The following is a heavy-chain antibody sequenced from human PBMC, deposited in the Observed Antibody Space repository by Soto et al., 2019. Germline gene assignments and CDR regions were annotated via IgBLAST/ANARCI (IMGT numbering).Heavy chain of an antibody. J-gene: IGHJ6*02. D-gene: IGHD4-17*01. CDR1: GGSISSGGYY. CDR3: ARGDYGDPMGYYYGMDV. Sequence: SETLSLTCTVSGGSISSGGYYWSWIRQHPGKGLEWIGYIYYSGSTYYNPSLKSRVTISVDTSKNQFSLKLSSVTAADTAVYYCARGDYGDPMGYYYGMDVWGQGTTVTVSS. V-gene: IGHV4-31*03. CDR2: IYYSGST.